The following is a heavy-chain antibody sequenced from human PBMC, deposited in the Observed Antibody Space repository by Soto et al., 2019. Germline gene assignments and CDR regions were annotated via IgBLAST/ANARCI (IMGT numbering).Heavy chain of an antibody. CDR3: ASEGSGGSYVFDY. CDR2: ISYDGSNK. Sequence: PGGSLRLSCAASGFTFSSYAMHWVRQAPGKGLEWVAVISYDGSNKYYADSVKGRFTISRDNSKKTLYLQMNSLRAEDTAVYYCASEGSGGSYVFDYWGQGTLVTVSS. D-gene: IGHD2-15*01. V-gene: IGHV3-30-3*01. J-gene: IGHJ4*02. CDR1: GFTFSSYA.